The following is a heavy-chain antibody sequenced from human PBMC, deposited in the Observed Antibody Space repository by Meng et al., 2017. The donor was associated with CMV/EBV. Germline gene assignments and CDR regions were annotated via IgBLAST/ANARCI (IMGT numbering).Heavy chain of an antibody. Sequence: GESLKISCAASGFTFSSYWMHWVRQAPGKGLVWVSRINSDGSSTSYADSVKGRFTISRDNAKNTLYLQMNSLRAEDTAVYYCARVPGPWVMGVWGQGTTVTVSS. D-gene: IGHD7-27*01. J-gene: IGHJ6*02. CDR1: GFTFSSYW. CDR3: ARVPGPWVMGV. CDR2: INSDGSST. V-gene: IGHV3-74*01.